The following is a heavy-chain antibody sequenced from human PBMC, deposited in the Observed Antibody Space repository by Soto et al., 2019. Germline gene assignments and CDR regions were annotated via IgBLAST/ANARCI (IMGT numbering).Heavy chain of an antibody. D-gene: IGHD1-1*01. CDR3: ARAPSMMLLERFDS. CDR2: RCFDGSKE. CDR1: GFKFRNYA. V-gene: IGHV3-33*01. Sequence: PXGSLRLPCAASGFKFRNYAIHWVRQAPGKGLEWLAVRCFDGSKEYYADAVKGRFTISRDNSKNTVFLHMNSLTADDSGVFYCARAPSMMLLERFDSWGPGTLVTVSS. J-gene: IGHJ5*01.